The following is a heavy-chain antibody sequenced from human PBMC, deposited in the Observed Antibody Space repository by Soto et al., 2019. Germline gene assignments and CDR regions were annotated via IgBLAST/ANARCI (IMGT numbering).Heavy chain of an antibody. CDR3: VRGASLNFDY. Sequence: PGGSLRLSCAASGFTFDDYGMSWARQAPGKGLEWVSGVNWNGGSTGYADSVKGRFTISRDNAKNSLYLQMNSLRAEDTAFYYCVRGASLNFDYWDQGTLVTVSS. V-gene: IGHV3-20*04. CDR2: VNWNGGST. D-gene: IGHD1-26*01. J-gene: IGHJ4*02. CDR1: GFTFDDYG.